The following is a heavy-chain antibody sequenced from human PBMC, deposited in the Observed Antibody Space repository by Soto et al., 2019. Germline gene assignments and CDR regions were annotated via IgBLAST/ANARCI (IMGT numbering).Heavy chain of an antibody. CDR1: GFTFRNYG. V-gene: IGHV3-30*18. CDR2: VSYDGANK. CDR3: AKDHRLPGTTAYSFDS. Sequence: GGSLRLSCAASGFTFRNYGLHWVRQAPGKGLEWVADVSYDGANKYYGDSVRGRFTISRDDSKNTLYLHMDSLRTEDTAVYYCAKDHRLPGTTAYSFDSRGQGTLVTVSS. J-gene: IGHJ4*02. D-gene: IGHD1-1*01.